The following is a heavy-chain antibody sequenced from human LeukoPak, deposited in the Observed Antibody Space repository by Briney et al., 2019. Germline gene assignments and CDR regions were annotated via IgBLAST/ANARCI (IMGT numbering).Heavy chain of an antibody. CDR1: GYKFTNYG. Sequence: ASVKVSCKASGYKFTNYGISWVRQAPGQGLEWMGWISPYNGNTIYAQKLQGRVTMTTDTSTSTAYMELRSLRSDDTAVYYCARAPYDYVWGSYRYTQAWFDPWGQGTLVTVSS. D-gene: IGHD3-16*02. CDR3: ARAPYDYVWGSYRYTQAWFDP. J-gene: IGHJ5*02. V-gene: IGHV1-18*01. CDR2: ISPYNGNT.